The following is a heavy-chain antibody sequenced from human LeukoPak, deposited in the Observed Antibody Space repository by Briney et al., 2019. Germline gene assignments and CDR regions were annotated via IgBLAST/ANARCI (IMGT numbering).Heavy chain of an antibody. CDR1: GLSFSTSV. D-gene: IGHD3-22*01. CDR2: ISYDGNSK. J-gene: IGHJ4*02. Sequence: GVSLRLSCAASGLSFSTSVIHWVRQAPGKGLEWVAVISYDGNSKFYGDSVKGRFTISRDNSKNTLFLQMNSLRPDDTAVYYCARDPRPDYYDSSGFYPYFDRWGQGTLVTVSS. V-gene: IGHV3-30*03. CDR3: ARDPRPDYYDSSGFYPYFDR.